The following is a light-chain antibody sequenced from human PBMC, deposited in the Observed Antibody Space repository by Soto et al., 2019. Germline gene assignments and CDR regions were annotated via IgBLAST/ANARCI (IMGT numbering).Light chain of an antibody. CDR2: GAS. V-gene: IGKV3-20*01. CDR1: QSVSSSY. CDR3: QQYRMSPNT. Sequence: EIVLTQSPGTLSLSPWERATLSCRASQSVSSSYLAWYQQKPGQAPRLLIYGASSRATGIPDRFSGSGSGTNFSLTIRGLKPEDFAVYYCQQYRMSPNTFGQGTRLEIK. J-gene: IGKJ5*01.